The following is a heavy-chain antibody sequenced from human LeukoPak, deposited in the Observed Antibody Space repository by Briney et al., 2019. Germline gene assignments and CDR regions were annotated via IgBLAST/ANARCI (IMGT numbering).Heavy chain of an antibody. J-gene: IGHJ4*02. V-gene: IGHV3-7*03. CDR1: GFTFSSYW. Sequence: GGSLRLSCAASGFTFSSYWMSWVRQAPGKGLEWVANIKQDGSEKYYVDSVKGRFTISRDNAKNSLYLQMNSLRAEDTAVYYCAKEFYYDILTGCDYWGQGTLVIVSS. CDR2: IKQDGSEK. CDR3: AKEFYYDILTGCDY. D-gene: IGHD3-9*01.